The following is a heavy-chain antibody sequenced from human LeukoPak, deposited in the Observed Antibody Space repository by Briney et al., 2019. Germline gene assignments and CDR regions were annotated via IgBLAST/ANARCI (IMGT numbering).Heavy chain of an antibody. J-gene: IGHJ6*03. CDR2: IYYSGST. CDR3: ARETAEVAYYYYYYMDV. Sequence: SETLSLTCTVSGGSISSSSNYWGWIRQPPGKGLEWIGSIYYSGSTYYNPSLKSRVTISVDTSKNQFSLKLSSVTAADTAVYYCARETAEVAYYYYYYMDVWGKGTTVTVSS. CDR1: GGSISSSSNY. D-gene: IGHD1-14*01. V-gene: IGHV4-39*07.